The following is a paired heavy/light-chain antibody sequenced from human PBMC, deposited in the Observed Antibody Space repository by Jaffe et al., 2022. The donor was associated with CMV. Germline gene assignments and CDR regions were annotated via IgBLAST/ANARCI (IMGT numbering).Light chain of an antibody. V-gene: IGKV1-39*01. Sequence: DIQMTQSPSSLSASVGDRVTITCRASQSISTYLNWYHQKPGKAPNLLIYAASRLQSGVPSRFSGSGSGTDFTLTISDLQPEDFATYYCQQSYRSPRTFGQGTKVEIE. CDR2: AAS. CDR3: QQSYRSPRT. J-gene: IGKJ1*01. CDR1: QSISTY.
Heavy chain of an antibody. CDR1: GFTLDSYD. Sequence: EAQLVESGGGLVQPGGSLRLSCAASGFTLDSYDMHWVRQVTGKGLEWVSGIGSAGDTDYLGSVKGRFTISRQSAKNSLYLQMNSLRAGDTAVYYCARDRGGIATRRGTFYYGMDVWGQGTTVTVSS. J-gene: IGHJ6*02. CDR3: ARDRGGIATRRGTFYYGMDV. CDR2: IGSAGDT. V-gene: IGHV3-13*01. D-gene: IGHD6-6*01.